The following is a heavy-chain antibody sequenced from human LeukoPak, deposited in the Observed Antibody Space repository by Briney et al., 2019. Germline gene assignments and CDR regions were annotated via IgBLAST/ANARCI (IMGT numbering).Heavy chain of an antibody. D-gene: IGHD2-15*01. V-gene: IGHV3-21*01. CDR2: ISRTGNYI. Sequence: GGSLRLSCAASGFTFSDYPMNWVRQTPGKGLEWVSSISRTGNYIYYADSVKGRFTISRDNAQNSLFLQMNSLRVEDTAVYYCARVLETDCSGGSCYSGLDYWGQGTLVTVSS. CDR3: ARVLETDCSGGSCYSGLDY. J-gene: IGHJ4*02. CDR1: GFTFSDYP.